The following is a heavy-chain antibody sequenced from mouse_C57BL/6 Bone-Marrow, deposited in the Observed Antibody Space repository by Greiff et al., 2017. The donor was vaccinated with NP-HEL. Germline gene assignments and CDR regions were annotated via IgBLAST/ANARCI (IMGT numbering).Heavy chain of an antibody. CDR2: ISSGGSYT. V-gene: IGHV5-6*01. CDR3: ARHRTTVEAPYWYFDV. Sequence: EVQRVESGGDLVKPGGSLKLSCAASGFTFSSYGMSWVRQTPDKRLEWVATISSGGSYTYYPDSVKGRFTISRDNAKNTLYLQMRSLKSEDTAMYYCARHRTTVEAPYWYFDVWGTGTTVTVPS. D-gene: IGHD1-1*01. CDR1: GFTFSSYG. J-gene: IGHJ1*03.